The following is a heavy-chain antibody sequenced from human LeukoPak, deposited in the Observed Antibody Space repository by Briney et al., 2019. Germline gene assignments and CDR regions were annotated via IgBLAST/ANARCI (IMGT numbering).Heavy chain of an antibody. Sequence: GGSLRLSCAASGFTFSNAWMSWVRQVAGKGLEWVGRIKSKIDGGTTDYAAPVKGRFTISRDDSKNTLYMQMNSLKTEDTAVYYCTTGESGIVTTIRVEPDAFDIWGQGTMVTVSS. CDR1: GFTFSNAW. CDR2: IKSKIDGGTT. CDR3: TTGESGIVTTIRVEPDAFDI. V-gene: IGHV3-15*01. D-gene: IGHD5-12*01. J-gene: IGHJ3*02.